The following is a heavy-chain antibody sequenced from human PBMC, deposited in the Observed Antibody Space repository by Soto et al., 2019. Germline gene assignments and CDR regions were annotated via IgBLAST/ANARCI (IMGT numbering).Heavy chain of an antibody. Sequence: QVQLQKSGPGLVKPSQTLSLTFNVSGGSISSGTSYWTWIRQHPGEGLDWIGHIYFTGATYSNPSLRSRLTMSVDTSKNQFSLKLTSVTAADTATYYCASIPRRGYSYGIDYWGQGTLVTVSS. CDR3: ASIPRRGYSYGIDY. CDR1: GGSISSGTSY. J-gene: IGHJ4*02. D-gene: IGHD2-21*02. V-gene: IGHV4-31*03. CDR2: IYFTGAT.